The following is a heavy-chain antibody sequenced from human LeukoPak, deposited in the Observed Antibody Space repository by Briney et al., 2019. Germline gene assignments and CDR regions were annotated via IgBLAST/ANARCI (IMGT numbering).Heavy chain of an antibody. Sequence: GGSLRLSCAASGFTFSSYWMHWIRQAPGKGLEWVSYISSSGSTIYYADSVKGRFTISRDNAKDSLYLQMNSLRAEDTAVYYCARDSSGWYFDYWGQGTLVTVSS. CDR2: ISSSGSTI. J-gene: IGHJ4*02. CDR3: ARDSSGWYFDY. CDR1: GFTFSSYW. D-gene: IGHD6-19*01. V-gene: IGHV3-11*01.